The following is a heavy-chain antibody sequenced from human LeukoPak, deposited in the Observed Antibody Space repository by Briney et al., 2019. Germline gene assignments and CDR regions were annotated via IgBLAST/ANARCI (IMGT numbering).Heavy chain of an antibody. CDR3: ARDTAYYYGSGTDAVDY. V-gene: IGHV3-48*02. J-gene: IGHJ4*02. CDR1: GFTFSSYS. Sequence: GGSLRLSCAASGFTFSSYSMNWVRQAPGKGLEWVSYISSSSSTIYYADSVKGRFTISRDNAENSLYLQMNSLRDEDTAVYYCARDTAYYYGSGTDAVDYWGQGTLVTVSS. CDR2: ISSSSSTI. D-gene: IGHD3-10*01.